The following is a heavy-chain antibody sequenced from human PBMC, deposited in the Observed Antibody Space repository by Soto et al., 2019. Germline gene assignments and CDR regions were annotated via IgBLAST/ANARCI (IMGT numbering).Heavy chain of an antibody. CDR2: VFYSGSS. V-gene: IGHV4-59*01. J-gene: IGHJ4*02. CDR3: ARGRNDLLTGHYYFDY. CDR1: GGSISRYY. Sequence: SETLSLTCTVSGGSISRYYWSWIRQSAGKGLEWIGYVFYSGSSNYNPSLKSRVTISVDTSKNQFSLKLRSVTAADTSVYYCARGRNDLLTGHYYFDYWGQGALVTVSS. D-gene: IGHD3-9*01.